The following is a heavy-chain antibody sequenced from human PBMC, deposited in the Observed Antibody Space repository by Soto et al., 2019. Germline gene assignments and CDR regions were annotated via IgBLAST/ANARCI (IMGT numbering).Heavy chain of an antibody. CDR2: ISGSGGST. J-gene: IGHJ5*02. CDR3: AKDAYYYGSGLKNWFDP. Sequence: GGSLRLSCAASGFTFSSYAMSWVRQAPGKGLEWVSAISGSGGSTYYADSVKGRFTISRDNSKNTLYLQMNSLRAEDTAVYYCAKDAYYYGSGLKNWFDPWGQGSLVTVSS. V-gene: IGHV3-23*01. CDR1: GFTFSSYA. D-gene: IGHD3-10*01.